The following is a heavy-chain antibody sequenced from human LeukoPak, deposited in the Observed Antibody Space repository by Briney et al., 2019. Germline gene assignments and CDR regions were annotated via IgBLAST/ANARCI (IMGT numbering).Heavy chain of an antibody. CDR1: GGSISSSSYY. D-gene: IGHD5-12*01. V-gene: IGHV4-39*01. J-gene: IGHJ4*02. CDR2: IYYSGST. Sequence: SETLSLTCTVSGGSISSSSYYWGWIRQPPGKGLEWTGSIYYSGSTYYNPSLKSRVTISVDTSKNQFSLKLSSVTAADTAVYYCARTRSGYDYFDYWGQGTLVTVSS. CDR3: ARTRSGYDYFDY.